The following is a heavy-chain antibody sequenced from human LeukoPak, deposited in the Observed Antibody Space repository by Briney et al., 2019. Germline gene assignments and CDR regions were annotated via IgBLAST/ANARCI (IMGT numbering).Heavy chain of an antibody. V-gene: IGHV4-38-2*02. J-gene: IGHJ4*02. D-gene: IGHD6-6*01. CDR2: TYHSGST. Sequence: PSETLSLTCTVSGYSISSGYYWGWIRQPPGKGLEWIGSTYHSGSTYYNPSLKSRVTISVDTSKNQFSLKLSSVTAADTAVYYCARGTRSSSSGAVDYWGQGTLVTVSS. CDR1: GYSISSGYY. CDR3: ARGTRSSSSGAVDY.